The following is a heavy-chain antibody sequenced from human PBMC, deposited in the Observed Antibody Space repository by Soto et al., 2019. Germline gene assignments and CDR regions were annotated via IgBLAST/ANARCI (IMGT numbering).Heavy chain of an antibody. D-gene: IGHD6-13*01. CDR2: ISYDGSNK. V-gene: IGHV3-30*18. CDR3: AKDAGRRSSSWYDY. J-gene: IGHJ4*02. CDR1: GFTFSSYG. Sequence: QVQLVESGGGVVQPGRSLRLSCAASGFTFSSYGMHWVRQAPGKGLEWVAVISYDGSNKYYADSVKGRFTISRDNSKNTLYLQMNSLRAEDTAVYYCAKDAGRRSSSWYDYWGQGTLVTVSS.